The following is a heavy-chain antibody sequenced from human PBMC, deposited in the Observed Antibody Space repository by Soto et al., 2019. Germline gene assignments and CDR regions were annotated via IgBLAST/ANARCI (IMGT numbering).Heavy chain of an antibody. D-gene: IGHD6-13*01. CDR3: ATNPVGGSSWYFEVDFDY. V-gene: IGHV3-30-3*01. J-gene: IGHJ4*02. CDR2: ISFDGNNK. Sequence: GGSLRLSCAASGFTFSSYAFHWVRQAPGKGLEWVATISFDGNNKYYADFVEGRITISRDNAKNTVWLQMSSLRPEDTALYYCATNPVGGSSWYFEVDFDYWGQGTLVTVSS. CDR1: GFTFSSYA.